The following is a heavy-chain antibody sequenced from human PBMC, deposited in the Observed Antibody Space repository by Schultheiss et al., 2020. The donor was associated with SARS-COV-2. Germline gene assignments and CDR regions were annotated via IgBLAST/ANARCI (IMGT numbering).Heavy chain of an antibody. CDR1: GFTFSSYW. Sequence: GGSLRLSCAASGFTFSSYWMSWVRQAPGKGLEWVSSISSSSSYIYYADSVKGRFTISRDNAKNSLYLQMNSLRAEDTAVYYCARGIRATVVWDYWGQGTLVTVSS. D-gene: IGHD4-23*01. V-gene: IGHV3-21*01. J-gene: IGHJ4*02. CDR2: ISSSSSYI. CDR3: ARGIRATVVWDY.